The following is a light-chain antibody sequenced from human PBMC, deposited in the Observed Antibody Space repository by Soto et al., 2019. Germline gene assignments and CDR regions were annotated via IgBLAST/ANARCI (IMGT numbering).Light chain of an antibody. Sequence: DIQMTQSPATLSASVGDRVTITCRASQTISSWLAWYQKKPGKAPNLLIYAGSTVESGVPSRFSGSGSGTDFPLTISSLQPDDFATYCCQQYNTFSTFGQGTKVDIK. CDR1: QTISSW. V-gene: IGKV1-5*01. CDR2: AGS. CDR3: QQYNTFST. J-gene: IGKJ1*01.